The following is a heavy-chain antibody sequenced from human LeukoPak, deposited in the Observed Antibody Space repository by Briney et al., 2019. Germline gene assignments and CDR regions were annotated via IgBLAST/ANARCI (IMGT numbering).Heavy chain of an antibody. CDR3: AKDQPPMVRGVFDP. D-gene: IGHD3-10*01. V-gene: IGHV3-48*03. J-gene: IGHJ5*02. CDR2: ISSSGSTI. CDR1: GFTFSSYE. Sequence: GGSLRLSCAASGFTFSSYEMNWVRQAPGKGLEWVSYISSSGSTIYYADSVKGRFTISRDNAKNSLYLQMNSLRAEDTAVYYCAKDQPPMVRGVFDPWGQGTLVTVSS.